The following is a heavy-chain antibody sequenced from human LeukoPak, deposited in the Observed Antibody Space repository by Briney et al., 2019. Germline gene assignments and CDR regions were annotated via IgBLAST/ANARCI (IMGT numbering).Heavy chain of an antibody. D-gene: IGHD6-19*01. J-gene: IGHJ4*02. Sequence: PGRSLRLSCAASGFTFDDYAMHWVRQAPGKGLEWVSGISWNSGSIGYADSVKGRFTISRDNAKNSLYLQMNSLRAEDMALYYCARLDSSGSSFDYWGQGTLVTVSS. CDR3: ARLDSSGSSFDY. V-gene: IGHV3-9*03. CDR2: ISWNSGSI. CDR1: GFTFDDYA.